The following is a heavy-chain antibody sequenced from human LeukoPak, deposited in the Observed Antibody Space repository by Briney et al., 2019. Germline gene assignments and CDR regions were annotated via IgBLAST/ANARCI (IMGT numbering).Heavy chain of an antibody. CDR3: ARNGYCSSTSCYKHYYYYMDV. V-gene: IGHV4-34*01. Sequence: PSETLSLTCAVYGGSFSGYYWSWIRQPPGKGLEWIGEINHSGSTNYNPSLKSRVIISVDTSKNQFSLKLSSVTAADTAVYYCARNGYCSSTSCYKHYYYYMDVWGKGTTVTVSS. D-gene: IGHD2-2*02. CDR2: INHSGST. J-gene: IGHJ6*03. CDR1: GGSFSGYY.